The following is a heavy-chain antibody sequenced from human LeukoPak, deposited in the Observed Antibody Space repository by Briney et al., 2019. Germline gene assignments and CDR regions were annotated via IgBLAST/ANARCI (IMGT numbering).Heavy chain of an antibody. V-gene: IGHV3-48*01. CDR3: AKPIYDFWSGRAEYFQH. D-gene: IGHD3-3*01. Sequence: GGSLRLSCEASGFIFSDYNMNWVRQAPGKGLEWLSFIDSSSSTIYYADSVKGRFTISRDNSKNTLYLQMNSLRAEDTAVYYCAKPIYDFWSGRAEYFQHWGQGTLVTVSS. CDR2: IDSSSSTI. CDR1: GFIFSDYN. J-gene: IGHJ1*01.